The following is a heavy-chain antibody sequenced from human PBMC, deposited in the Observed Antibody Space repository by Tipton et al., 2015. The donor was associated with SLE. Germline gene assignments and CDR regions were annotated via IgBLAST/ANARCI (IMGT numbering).Heavy chain of an antibody. J-gene: IGHJ4*02. CDR2: ISWNSDTI. D-gene: IGHD1-26*01. V-gene: IGHV3-9*01. Sequence: SLRLSCAASGFTFDVFAMHWVRQVPGKGLEWVSGISWNSDTIGNAGSVRGRFTISRDNAKNSLYLQMNSLRAEDTAVYYCAREGLNRWELPYFDLWGQGVLLSVSS. CDR1: GFTFDVFA. CDR3: AREGLNRWELPYFDL.